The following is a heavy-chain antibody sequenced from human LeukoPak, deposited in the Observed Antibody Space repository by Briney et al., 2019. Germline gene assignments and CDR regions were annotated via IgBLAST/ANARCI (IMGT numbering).Heavy chain of an antibody. V-gene: IGHV3-74*01. Sequence: GSLRLSCAASGFTFSSYWMHWVRQAPGKGPVWVSRINSDGSSTSYADSVKGRFTISRDNAKNSLYLQMNSLRAEDTAVYYCARGGYCSSTSCHRPFDYWGQGTLVTVSS. J-gene: IGHJ4*02. CDR3: ARGGYCSSTSCHRPFDY. CDR2: INSDGSST. CDR1: GFTFSSYW. D-gene: IGHD2-2*02.